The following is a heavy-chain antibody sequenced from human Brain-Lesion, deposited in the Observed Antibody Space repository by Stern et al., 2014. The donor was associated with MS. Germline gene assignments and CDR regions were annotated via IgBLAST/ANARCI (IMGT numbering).Heavy chain of an antibody. J-gene: IGHJ4*02. D-gene: IGHD6-19*01. V-gene: IGHV4-4*02. CDR1: GVSISSSMW. CDR3: ARGGSGWYTFPYYFDY. Sequence: QVQLQESGPGLVKPSGTLSLTCAVSGVSISSSMWWSWVRQPPGKGLEWXGEFYHSGTTNYNPSLKSQVTISFDKSKNQFSLTLSSVTAADTAVYYCARGGSGWYTFPYYFDYWGQGTLVTVSS. CDR2: FYHSGTT.